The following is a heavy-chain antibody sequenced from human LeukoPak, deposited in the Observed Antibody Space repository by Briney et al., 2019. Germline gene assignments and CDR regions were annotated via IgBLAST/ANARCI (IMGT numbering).Heavy chain of an antibody. CDR3: ARGRYDFWSGYYTFDY. V-gene: IGHV3-53*01. CDR1: GLIVSNNY. CDR2: IYSGGST. Sequence: GGSLRLSCAASGLIVSNNYMNWVRLAPGKGLEWVSIIYSGGSTHYADSVKGRFTVSRDNSKNTLYLQMNSLRAEDTAVYYCARGRYDFWSGYYTFDYWGQGTLVTVSS. D-gene: IGHD3-3*01. J-gene: IGHJ4*02.